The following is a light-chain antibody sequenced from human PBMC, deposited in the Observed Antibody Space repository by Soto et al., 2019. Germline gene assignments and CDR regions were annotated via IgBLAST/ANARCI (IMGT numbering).Light chain of an antibody. V-gene: IGKV4-1*01. CDR1: QSVLYSSNNKNY. CDR2: WAS. J-gene: IGKJ1*01. Sequence: DIVMTQSPDSLAVSLGERATINCKSSQSVLYSSNNKNYLAWYQQKPGQPPKLLIYWASTRESGVPDRFSGSGYGTDFTLTISSLQAEDVAVYYCQQYDSTPRTFGEVTKVEIK. CDR3: QQYDSTPRT.